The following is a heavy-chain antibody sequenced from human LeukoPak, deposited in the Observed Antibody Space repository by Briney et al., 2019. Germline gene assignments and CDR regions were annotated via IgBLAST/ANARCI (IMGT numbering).Heavy chain of an antibody. V-gene: IGHV4-30-2*01. J-gene: IGHJ6*02. CDR1: GGSISSGGYS. Sequence: SETLSLTCAVSGGSISSGGYSWSWIRQPPGKGLEWIGYIYHSGSTYYNPSLKSRVTISVDRSKNQFSLKLSSVTAADTAVYYCARENSSSSHYYYGMDVWGQGTTVTVSS. D-gene: IGHD6-6*01. CDR3: ARENSSSSHYYYGMDV. CDR2: IYHSGST.